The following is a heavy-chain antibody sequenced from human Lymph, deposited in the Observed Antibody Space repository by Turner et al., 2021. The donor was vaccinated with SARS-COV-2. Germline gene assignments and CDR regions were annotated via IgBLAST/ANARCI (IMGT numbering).Heavy chain of an antibody. D-gene: IGHD2-21*02. CDR2: IYYSGST. CDR1: GGSISSGGYY. J-gene: IGHJ6*02. CDR3: ARDCCGGDSSPYYYYGMDV. Sequence: QVQLQESGPGLVKPSQTLSLTCTVSGGSISSGGYYWSWIRQHPGKGLEWIGYIYYSGSTYYNPSLKSRVTISVDTSKNQFSLKLSSVTAADTAVYYCARDCCGGDSSPYYYYGMDVWGQGTTVTVSS. V-gene: IGHV4-31*03.